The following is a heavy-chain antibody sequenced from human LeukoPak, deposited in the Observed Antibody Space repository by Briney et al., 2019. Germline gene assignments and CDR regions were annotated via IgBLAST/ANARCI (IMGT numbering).Heavy chain of an antibody. J-gene: IGHJ4*02. Sequence: SETLSLTCTVSGGSISSGGYYRSWIRQHPGKGLEWIGYIYYSGSTYYNPSLKSRVTISVDTSKNQFSLKLSSVTAADTAVYYCARYSYGRTYYFDYWGQGTLVTVSS. D-gene: IGHD5-18*01. CDR1: GGSISSGGYY. V-gene: IGHV4-31*03. CDR3: ARYSYGRTYYFDY. CDR2: IYYSGST.